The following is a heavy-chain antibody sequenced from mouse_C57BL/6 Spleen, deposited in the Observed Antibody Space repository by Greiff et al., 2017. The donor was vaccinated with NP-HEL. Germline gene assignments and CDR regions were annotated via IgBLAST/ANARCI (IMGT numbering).Heavy chain of an antibody. CDR2: IDPNSGGT. J-gene: IGHJ1*03. Sequence: VQGVESGAELVKPGASVKLSCKASGYTFTSYWMHWVKQRPGRGLEWIGRIDPNSGGTKYNAKFKSKATLTVDKPSSTAYMQLSSLTSEDSAVYYCARRDYYGSSYWYFDVWGTGTTVTVSS. D-gene: IGHD1-1*01. V-gene: IGHV1-72*01. CDR1: GYTFTSYW. CDR3: ARRDYYGSSYWYFDV.